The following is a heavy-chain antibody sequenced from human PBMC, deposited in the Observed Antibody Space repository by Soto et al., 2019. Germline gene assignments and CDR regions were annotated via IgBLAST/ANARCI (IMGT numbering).Heavy chain of an antibody. Sequence: PSETLSLTCTVSGGSISSYYWSWIRQPPGKGLEWIGYIYYSGSTNYNPSLKSRVTISVDTSKNQFSLKLSSVTAADTAVYYCARDKGGSPRVYYYYGMDLWGQGSTVTGSS. V-gene: IGHV4-59*01. J-gene: IGHJ6*02. CDR1: GGSISSYY. D-gene: IGHD2-15*01. CDR2: IYYSGST. CDR3: ARDKGGSPRVYYYYGMDL.